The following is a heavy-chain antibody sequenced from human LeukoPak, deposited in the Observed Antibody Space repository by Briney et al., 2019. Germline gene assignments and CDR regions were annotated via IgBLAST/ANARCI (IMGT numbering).Heavy chain of an antibody. D-gene: IGHD2-2*01. V-gene: IGHV3-23*01. Sequence: GGSLRLSCAASGFTFSTYDMSWVRQAPGKGLEWVSGVSGSGGSTYYADSVKGHFTISRDNSKNTLYLQMNSLRAEDTAVYYCAKDQYCTSTSCYVGYWGQGTLVTVSS. CDR3: AKDQYCTSTSCYVGY. CDR1: GFTFSTYD. CDR2: VSGSGGST. J-gene: IGHJ4*02.